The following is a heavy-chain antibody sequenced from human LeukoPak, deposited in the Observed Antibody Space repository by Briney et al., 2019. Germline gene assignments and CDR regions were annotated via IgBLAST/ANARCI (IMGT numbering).Heavy chain of an antibody. CDR2: SRDKTKSYTT. CDR1: GSNFNDHY. V-gene: IGHV3-72*01. D-gene: IGHD6-6*01. CDR3: AVSIDYHYGMDV. Sequence: GGSLRLSCAASGSNFNDHYMDWVRQALGKGLEWVGRSRDKTKSYTTDYAASVKGRFTISRGDSKNSLCLQMNSLKTEDTAVYYCAVSIDYHYGMDVWGRGTTVTVSS. J-gene: IGHJ6*02.